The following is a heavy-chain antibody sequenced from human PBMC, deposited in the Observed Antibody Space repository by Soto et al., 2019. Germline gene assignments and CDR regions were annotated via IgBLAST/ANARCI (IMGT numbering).Heavy chain of an antibody. J-gene: IGHJ4*02. V-gene: IGHV3-30*18. CDR3: AKSPDYYHSSGYYSY. Sequence: GGSLRLSCAASGFTFSSYGMHWVRQAPGKGLEWVAVISYDGSNKYYADSVKGRFTISRDNSKNTLYLQMNSLRAEDTAVYYCAKSPDYYHSSGYYSYWGQGTLVTVSS. CDR2: ISYDGSNK. CDR1: GFTFSSYG. D-gene: IGHD3-22*01.